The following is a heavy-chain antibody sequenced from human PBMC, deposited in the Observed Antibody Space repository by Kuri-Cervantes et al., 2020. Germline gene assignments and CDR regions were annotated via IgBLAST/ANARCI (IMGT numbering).Heavy chain of an antibody. CDR2: INPSGGST. CDR3: ARAGSIFGVVINGSHFDY. Sequence: ASVKVSCKASGYTFTSYYMHWVRQAPGQGLEWMGIINPSGGSTSYAQKFQGRVTMTRDTSTSTVYMELSSLRSEDTAVYYCARAGSIFGVVINGSHFDYWGQGTLVTVSS. J-gene: IGHJ4*02. V-gene: IGHV1-46*01. CDR1: GYTFTSYY. D-gene: IGHD3-3*01.